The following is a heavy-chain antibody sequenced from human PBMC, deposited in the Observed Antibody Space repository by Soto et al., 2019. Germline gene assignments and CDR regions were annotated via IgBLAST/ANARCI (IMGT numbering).Heavy chain of an antibody. CDR2: VYDLDGT. V-gene: IGHV3-53*01. CDR3: ATWHLREHAYDI. Sequence: DVQLVESGGGLIQPGGSLRLSCVASGLTVSGKKYMAWVRQAPGKGPEWVSGVYDLDGTYYADSVRGRFTTSIDSSRTTVSLQMRDLEPEDTALYFCATWHLREHAYDIWGQGTMVAVSS. J-gene: IGHJ3*02. D-gene: IGHD5-12*01. CDR1: GLTVSGKKY.